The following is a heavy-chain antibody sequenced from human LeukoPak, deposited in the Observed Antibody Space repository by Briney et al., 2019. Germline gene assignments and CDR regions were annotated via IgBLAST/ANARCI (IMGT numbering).Heavy chain of an antibody. CDR1: GFTFSRYS. Sequence: GGSLRLSCAASGFTFSRYSMKWVRQAPGKGLEWVSSISSSSSYIYYADSVKGRFTISRDNAKNSLYLQMNSLSAEDTAVYYCAIDSSGYYRNWGQGTLVTVSS. CDR2: ISSSSSYI. CDR3: AIDSSGYYRN. D-gene: IGHD3-22*01. V-gene: IGHV3-21*01. J-gene: IGHJ4*02.